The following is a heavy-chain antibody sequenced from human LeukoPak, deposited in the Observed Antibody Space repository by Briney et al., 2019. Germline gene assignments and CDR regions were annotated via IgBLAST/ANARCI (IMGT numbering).Heavy chain of an antibody. CDR1: GFIFSTYT. V-gene: IGHV3-21*01. Sequence: GGSLRLSCSASGFIFSTYTMYWVRQAPGKGLEWVSSISSSSSYIYYADSVKGRFTISRDNAKNPLYLQMNSLRAEDTAVYYCARDITSDYWGQGTLVTVSS. CDR3: ARDITSDY. J-gene: IGHJ4*02. CDR2: ISSSSSYI. D-gene: IGHD3-10*01.